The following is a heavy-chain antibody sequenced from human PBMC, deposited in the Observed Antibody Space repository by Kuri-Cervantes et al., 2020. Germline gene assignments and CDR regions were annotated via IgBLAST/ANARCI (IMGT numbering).Heavy chain of an antibody. Sequence: GESLKISCAASGFTFSDYYMSWIRQAPGKGLEWVGRIKSKTDGGTTDYAAPVKGRCTISRDDSKNTLYLQMNSLKTEDTAVYYCTTGVPVDYWGQGTLVTVSS. V-gene: IGHV3-15*01. CDR2: IKSKTDGGTT. J-gene: IGHJ4*02. CDR1: GFTFSDYY. CDR3: TTGVPVDY.